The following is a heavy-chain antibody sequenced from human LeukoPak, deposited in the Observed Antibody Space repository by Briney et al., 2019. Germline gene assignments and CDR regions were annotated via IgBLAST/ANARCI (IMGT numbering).Heavy chain of an antibody. Sequence: AGTLSLTCTVSGGSISSYYWSWIRQPPGKGLEWIGYIYCSGSTKYNPSLKSRGTTSVDTSKNQFSLKLSSVTAADTAVYYCARGWAYYDILTGYRNPYYYGMDVWGQGTTVTVSS. D-gene: IGHD3-9*01. V-gene: IGHV4-59*01. CDR3: ARGWAYYDILTGYRNPYYYGMDV. J-gene: IGHJ6*02. CDR2: IYCSGST. CDR1: GGSISSYY.